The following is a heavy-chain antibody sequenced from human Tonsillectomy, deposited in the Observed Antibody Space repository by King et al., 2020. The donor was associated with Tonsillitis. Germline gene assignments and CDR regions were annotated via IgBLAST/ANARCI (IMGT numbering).Heavy chain of an antibody. D-gene: IGHD2-2*01. V-gene: IGHV3-49*05. CDR3: TRDLLGYGSSTSCSQGGYYYYGMDV. CDR1: GFTFGDYA. Sequence: VQLVESGGGLVKPGRSLRLSCTASGFTFGDYAMSWFRQAPGKGLEGVGFIRSNAYGGTTEYAASVKGRFTISRDDSKSIAYLQMNSLKTEDTAVYYCTRDLLGYGSSTSCSQGGYYYYGMDVWGQGTTVTVSS. CDR2: IRSNAYGGTT. J-gene: IGHJ6*02.